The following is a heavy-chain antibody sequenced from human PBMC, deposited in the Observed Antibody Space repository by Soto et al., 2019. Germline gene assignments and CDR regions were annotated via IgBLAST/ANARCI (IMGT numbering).Heavy chain of an antibody. V-gene: IGHV4-59*08. CDR2: IYYSGST. CDR3: ARASSCLAVAGTVYFYY. J-gene: IGHJ4*02. Sequence: SETLSLTCTVSGGSISSYYWSWIRQPPGKGLEWIGYIYYSGSTNYNPSLKSRVTISVDTSKNQFSLKLSSVTAADTAVYYCARASSCLAVAGTVYFYYFGQQTLVPVSA. CDR1: GGSISSYY. D-gene: IGHD6-19*01.